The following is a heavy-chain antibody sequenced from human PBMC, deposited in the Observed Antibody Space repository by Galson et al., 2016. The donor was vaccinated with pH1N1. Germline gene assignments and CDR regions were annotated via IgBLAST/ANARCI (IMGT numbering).Heavy chain of an antibody. CDR3: ARDRGGNFQSFDY. CDR1: GGSVATNTYY. V-gene: IGHV4-39*07. Sequence: ETLSLTCTVSGGSVATNTYYWGWIRQPPGKGLEWIGSIFYGGTTYYSPSLQRRVTVSVDTSNNQVSLTISAVTAADTAVYFCARDRGGNFQSFDYWGQGTLVAVSS. CDR2: IFYGGTT. J-gene: IGHJ4*02. D-gene: IGHD4-23*01.